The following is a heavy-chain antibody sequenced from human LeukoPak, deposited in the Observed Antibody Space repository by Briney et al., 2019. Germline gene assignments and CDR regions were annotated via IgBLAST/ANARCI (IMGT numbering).Heavy chain of an antibody. CDR1: GYTFTSYG. V-gene: IGHV1-18*01. CDR3: ARSPPRWCGEDYYYYGMDV. J-gene: IGHJ6*02. D-gene: IGHD3-10*01. Sequence: ASVKVSCKASGYTFTSYGISWVRQAPGQGLEWMGWISAYNGNTNYAQKLKGRVTMTTDTATTTACMEPRSLRSDDTAVYYCARSPPRWCGEDYYYYGMDVWGQGTTVTVSS. CDR2: ISAYNGNT.